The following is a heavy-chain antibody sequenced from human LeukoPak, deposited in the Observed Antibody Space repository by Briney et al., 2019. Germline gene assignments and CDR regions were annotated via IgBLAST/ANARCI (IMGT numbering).Heavy chain of an antibody. CDR1: GGSFSGYY. CDR2: INHSGST. Sequence: PSETLSLTCAVYGGSFSGYYWSWIRQPPGKGLEWIGEINHSGSTNYNPSLKSRVTISVDTSKNQFSLKLSSVTAADTAVYYCARGLSIAAAGTLFDYWGQGTLVTVSS. J-gene: IGHJ4*02. CDR3: ARGLSIAAAGTLFDY. V-gene: IGHV4-34*01. D-gene: IGHD6-13*01.